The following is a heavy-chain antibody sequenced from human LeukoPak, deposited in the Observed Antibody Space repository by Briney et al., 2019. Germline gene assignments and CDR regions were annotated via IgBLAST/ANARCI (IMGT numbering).Heavy chain of an antibody. V-gene: IGHV3-13*01. Sequence: GGSLRLSCAASGFTLSTYDMHWVRQGPGEGLEWVAAVGTSGHTFYPDSVKGQFTISRENARNSVYLQINSLRAGDTAVYYCVRSFYGDHPYWGQGTLVTVS. CDR3: VRSFYGDHPY. CDR2: VGTSGHT. J-gene: IGHJ4*02. D-gene: IGHD4-17*01. CDR1: GFTLSTYD.